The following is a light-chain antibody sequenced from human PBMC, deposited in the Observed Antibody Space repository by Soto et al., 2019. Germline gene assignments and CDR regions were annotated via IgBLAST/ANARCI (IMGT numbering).Light chain of an antibody. CDR2: KAS. Sequence: IRMTQSPSSLSASTGDRVTITCRASQSIGDLLAWYQQKPGEAPKLLIYKASSLESGVPSRFSGSGSGTDFTLTISSLQPEDFATYYCQETYSTPTWTFGQGTKVDIK. J-gene: IGKJ1*01. CDR1: QSIGDL. CDR3: QETYSTPTWT. V-gene: IGKV1-39*01.